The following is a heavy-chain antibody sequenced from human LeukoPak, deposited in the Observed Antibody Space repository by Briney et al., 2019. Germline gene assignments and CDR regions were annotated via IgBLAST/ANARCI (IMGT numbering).Heavy chain of an antibody. J-gene: IGHJ4*02. CDR3: TTQGTMIRGAIWDF. CDR1: GFTFSNAW. Sequence: PGGSLRLSCEASGFTFSNAWMSWVRQAPGKGLEWVGRIKTQTDRGTGDYAGLVKDRFTISRDDSKTTLYLEMNNLKIEDTAMYYCTTQGTMIRGAIWDFWGQGTLVTVSS. V-gene: IGHV3-15*01. CDR2: IKTQTDRGTG. D-gene: IGHD3-10*01.